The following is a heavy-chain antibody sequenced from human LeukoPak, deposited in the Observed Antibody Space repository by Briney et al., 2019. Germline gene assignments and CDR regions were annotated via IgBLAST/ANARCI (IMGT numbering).Heavy chain of an antibody. J-gene: IGHJ3*02. Sequence: GGSLRLSCSASGFTFKSYTMAWVRQAPGKGLEWVAGISGNGDLTYYADSVKGRFTISRDNAKNSLYLQMNSLRAEDTAVYYCARALGYCSGGSCYYHDAFDIWGQGTMVTVSS. CDR2: ISGNGDLT. D-gene: IGHD2-15*01. CDR3: ARALGYCSGGSCYYHDAFDI. CDR1: GFTFKSYT. V-gene: IGHV3-21*01.